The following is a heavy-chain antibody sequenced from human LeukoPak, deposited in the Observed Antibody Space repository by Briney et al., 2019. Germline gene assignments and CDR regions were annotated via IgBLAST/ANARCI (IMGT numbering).Heavy chain of an antibody. D-gene: IGHD5-24*01. Sequence: GGSLRLSCAASGFTFSSYAMSWVRQAPGKGLEWVSGISGSGGSTYYADSVKDRFTISRDNSKNTLSLQVNSLRAEDTAVYYCAILTRRDGNNPFDYWGQGTLVTVSS. V-gene: IGHV3-23*01. CDR2: ISGSGGST. CDR1: GFTFSSYA. CDR3: AILTRRDGNNPFDY. J-gene: IGHJ4*02.